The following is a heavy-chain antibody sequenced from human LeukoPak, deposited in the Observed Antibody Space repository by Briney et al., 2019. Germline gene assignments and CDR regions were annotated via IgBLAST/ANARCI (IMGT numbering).Heavy chain of an antibody. CDR3: ARGDSSGWADAFDI. V-gene: IGHV4-61*01. D-gene: IGHD6-19*01. CDR2: IYYSGST. CDR1: GGSISSSSYH. Sequence: SETLSLTCTVSGGSISSSSYHWSWIRQPPGKGLEWIGYIYYSGSTNYNPSLKSRVTISVDTSKNQFSLKLSSVTAADTAVYYCARGDSSGWADAFDIWGQGTMVTVSS. J-gene: IGHJ3*02.